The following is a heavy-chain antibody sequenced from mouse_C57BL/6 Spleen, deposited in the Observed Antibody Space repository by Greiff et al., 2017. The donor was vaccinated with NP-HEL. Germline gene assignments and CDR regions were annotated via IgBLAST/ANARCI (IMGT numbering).Heavy chain of an antibody. D-gene: IGHD5-5*01. V-gene: IGHV7-3*01. CDR2: IRNNANGYTT. CDR1: GFTFTDYY. Sequence: DVKLVESGGGLVQPGGSLSLSCAASGFTFTDYYMSWVRQPPGKALEWLGFIRNNANGYTTEYSASVKGRFTIARANSQSILYLHMNARRAEANATYYCARDYPDYFDYWGQGTTLTVSS. CDR3: ARDYPDYFDY. J-gene: IGHJ2*01.